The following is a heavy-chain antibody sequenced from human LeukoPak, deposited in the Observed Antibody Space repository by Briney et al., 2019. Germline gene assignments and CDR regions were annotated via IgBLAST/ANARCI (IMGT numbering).Heavy chain of an antibody. CDR3: ARGYDSSGYSLDYYYYMDV. CDR1: GFTFSSYW. D-gene: IGHD3-22*01. V-gene: IGHV3-7*01. J-gene: IGHJ6*03. CDR2: IKQDGSKK. Sequence: GGSLRLSCAASGFTFSSYWMSWVRQAPGKGLEWVANIKQDGSKKYYVDSVKGRFTISRDNAKNSLYLQMNSLRAEDTAVYYCARGYDSSGYSLDYYYYMDVWGKGTTVTISS.